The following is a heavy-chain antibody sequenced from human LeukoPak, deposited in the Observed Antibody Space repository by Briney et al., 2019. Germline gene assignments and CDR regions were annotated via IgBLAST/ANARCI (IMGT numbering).Heavy chain of an antibody. Sequence: PGGSLRLSCAASGFTFSDYYMSWIRQAPGKGLEWVSYISSSGSTIYHADSVKGRFTISRDNAKNSLYLQMNSLRAEDTAVYYCARTSTGGSDYDILTGYYNRRGAFDYRGQGTLVTVSS. CDR2: ISSSGSTI. CDR1: GFTFSDYY. CDR3: ARTSTGGSDYDILTGYYNRRGAFDY. D-gene: IGHD3-9*01. V-gene: IGHV3-11*01. J-gene: IGHJ4*02.